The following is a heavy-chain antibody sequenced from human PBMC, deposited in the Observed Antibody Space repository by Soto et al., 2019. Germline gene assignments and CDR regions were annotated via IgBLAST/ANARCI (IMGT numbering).Heavy chain of an antibody. CDR3: ATFWSGYPYFDY. CDR1: GYTLTELS. V-gene: IGHV1-24*01. Sequence: AASAKVSCKVSGYTLTELSMHLVRQAPGKGLEWMGGFDPEDGETIYAQKFQGRVTMTEDTSTDTAYMELSSLRSEDTAVYYCATFWSGYPYFDYWGQGTLVTVSS. CDR2: FDPEDGET. J-gene: IGHJ4*02. D-gene: IGHD3-3*01.